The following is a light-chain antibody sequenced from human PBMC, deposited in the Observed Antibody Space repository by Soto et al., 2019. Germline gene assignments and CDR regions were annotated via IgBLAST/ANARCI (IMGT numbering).Light chain of an antibody. V-gene: IGKV3-20*01. CDR2: GTS. Sequence: ERVMTQSPATLSVSPGERATLSCRASQTVGSAYLAWYQHKAGQAPRLLIYGTSSRATGIPDRFSGSGSGTDFTLTISRLEPEDFAVYYCQHFGSSQITFGQGTRLEI. CDR3: QHFGSSQIT. CDR1: QTVGSAY. J-gene: IGKJ5*01.